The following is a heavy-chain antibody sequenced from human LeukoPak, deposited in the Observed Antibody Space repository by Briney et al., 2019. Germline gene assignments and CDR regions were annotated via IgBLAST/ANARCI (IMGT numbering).Heavy chain of an antibody. V-gene: IGHV1-2*02. CDR3: ALEEDSYGLDY. CDR1: GYTFTGYY. CDR2: INPNSGGT. D-gene: IGHD5-18*01. J-gene: IGHJ4*02. Sequence: ASVKVSCKASGYTFTGYYMHWVRQAPGQGLEWMGWINPNSGGTNYAQEFQGRVTMTRDTSISTAYMDLSRLRSDDTAVYYCALEEDSYGLDYWGQGTLVTVSS.